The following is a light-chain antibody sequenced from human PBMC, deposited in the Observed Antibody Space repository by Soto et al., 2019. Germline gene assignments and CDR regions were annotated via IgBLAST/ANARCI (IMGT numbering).Light chain of an antibody. CDR3: QAWDSSTYVV. CDR1: KLGDKY. J-gene: IGLJ2*01. Sequence: SYELTQPPSGSVSPGQTATITCSGDKLGDKYACWYQQKPGQSPVLVIYQDSKRPSGLPERFSGSNSGNTATLTISGTQAMDEADYYCQAWDSSTYVVFGGGTKLTVL. CDR2: QDS. V-gene: IGLV3-1*01.